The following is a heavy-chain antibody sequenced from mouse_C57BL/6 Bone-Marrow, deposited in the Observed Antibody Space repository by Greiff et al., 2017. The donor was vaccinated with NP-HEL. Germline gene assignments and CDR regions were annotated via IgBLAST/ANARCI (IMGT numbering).Heavy chain of an antibody. CDR1: GYTFTDYY. V-gene: IGHV1-19*01. Sequence: EVQLQQSGPVLVKPGASVKMSCKASGYTFTDYYRNWVKQSHGKSLEWIGVIIPYNGGTRYNQKFKGKAPLTVDMSSSKGYMEINSLASEDSAVYYCAKRCGYAMDYWGQGTSVTVAS. CDR2: IIPYNGGT. CDR3: AKRCGYAMDY. J-gene: IGHJ4*01.